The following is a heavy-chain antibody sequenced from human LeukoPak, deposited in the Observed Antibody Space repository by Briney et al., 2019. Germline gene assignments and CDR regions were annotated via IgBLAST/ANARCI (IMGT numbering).Heavy chain of an antibody. CDR2: ISYDGSNE. CDR1: GFTFTNYG. CDR3: AKASIYVYYGMDV. D-gene: IGHD3-16*02. V-gene: IGHV3-30*18. Sequence: PGRSLRLSCAASGFTFTNYGMHWVRQAPGKGLEWVAVISYDGSNEYYVDSVKGRFTISRDNSKNTLSLQMNSLRAEDTAVYYCAKASIYVYYGMDVWGQGTTVIVSS. J-gene: IGHJ6*02.